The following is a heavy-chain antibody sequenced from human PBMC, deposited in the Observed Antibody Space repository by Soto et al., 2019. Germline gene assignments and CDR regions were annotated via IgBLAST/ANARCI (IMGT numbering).Heavy chain of an antibody. D-gene: IGHD5-12*01. CDR2: IYPDDSDT. CDR3: TRLKSAGYSGYDITDY. V-gene: IGHV5-51*01. Sequence: PGESLKISCQGSGYRFSTYWIGWVRQMPGKGLEWMGIIYPDDSDTRYSPSFQGQVTISADKSISTAYLQWSSLKASDTAVYYCTRLKSAGYSGYDITDYWGQGTLVTVS. J-gene: IGHJ4*02. CDR1: GYRFSTYW.